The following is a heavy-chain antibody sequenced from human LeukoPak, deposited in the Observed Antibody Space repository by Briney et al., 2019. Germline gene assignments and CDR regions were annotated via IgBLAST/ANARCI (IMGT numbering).Heavy chain of an antibody. CDR1: GGTFSSYA. V-gene: IGHV1-69*04. J-gene: IGHJ4*02. Sequence: SVKVSCKASGGTFSSYAISWVRQAPGQGLEWMGRIIPIFGIANYAQKFQGRVTITADKSTSTAYMELSSLGSEDTAVYYCALDPCSGGSCYSAYFDYWGQGTLVTVSS. CDR3: ALDPCSGGSCYSAYFDY. D-gene: IGHD2-15*01. CDR2: IIPIFGIA.